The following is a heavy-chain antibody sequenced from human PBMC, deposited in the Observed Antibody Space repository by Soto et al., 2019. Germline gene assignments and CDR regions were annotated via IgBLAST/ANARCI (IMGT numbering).Heavy chain of an antibody. D-gene: IGHD6-25*01. Sequence: PGGSLRLSCEASGFTFSNDEMSWVRQAPGKAPEWIAYIQNAGSPIFYADSVRGRFTISRDNAKNSLYLQMSSLTAEDTAVYYCARGWHSGANFGYWGQGALVTVSS. J-gene: IGHJ4*02. CDR1: GFTFSNDE. CDR3: ARGWHSGANFGY. CDR2: IQNAGSPI. V-gene: IGHV3-48*03.